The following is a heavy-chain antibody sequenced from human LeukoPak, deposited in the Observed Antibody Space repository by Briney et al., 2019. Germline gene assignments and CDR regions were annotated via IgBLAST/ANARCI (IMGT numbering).Heavy chain of an antibody. D-gene: IGHD4/OR15-4a*01. CDR1: GFTFSSYA. CDR2: ISYDGSNK. CDR3: ARANGAFDI. Sequence: GGSLRLSCAAYGFTFSSYAMHWVRQAPGKGLEWVAVISYDGSNKYYADSVKGRFTISRDNSKNTLYLQMNSLRAEDTAVYYCARANGAFDIWGQGTMVTVSS. J-gene: IGHJ3*02. V-gene: IGHV3-30*04.